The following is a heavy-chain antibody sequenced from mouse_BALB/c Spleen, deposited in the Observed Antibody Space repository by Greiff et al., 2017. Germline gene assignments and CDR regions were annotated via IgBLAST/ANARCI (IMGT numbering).Heavy chain of an antibody. V-gene: IGHV1-15*01. CDR2: IDPETGGT. J-gene: IGHJ2*01. Sequence: QGQLQQSGAELVRPGASVTLSCKASGYTFTDYEMHWVKQTPVHGLEWIGAIDPETGGTAYNQKFKGKATLTADKSSSTAYMELRSLTSEDSAVYYCTIYYDYGDYWGQGTTLTVSS. D-gene: IGHD2-4*01. CDR1: GYTFTDYE. CDR3: TIYYDYGDY.